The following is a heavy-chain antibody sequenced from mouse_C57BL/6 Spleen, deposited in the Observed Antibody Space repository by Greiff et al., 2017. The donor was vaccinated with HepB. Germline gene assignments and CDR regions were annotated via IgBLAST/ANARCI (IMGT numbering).Heavy chain of an antibody. CDR3: ARRTTVVAPNWYFDV. J-gene: IGHJ1*03. CDR2: INPYNGDT. CDR1: GYSFTGYF. V-gene: IGHV1-20*01. Sequence: EVHLVESGPELVKPGDSVKISCKASGYSFTGYFMNWVMQSHGKSLEWIGRINPYNGDTFYNQKFKGKATLTVDKSSSTAHMELRSLTSEDSAVYYCARRTTVVAPNWYFDVWGTGTTVTVSS. D-gene: IGHD1-1*01.